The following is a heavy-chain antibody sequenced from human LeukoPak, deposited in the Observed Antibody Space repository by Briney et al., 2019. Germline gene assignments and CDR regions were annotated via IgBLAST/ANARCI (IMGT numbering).Heavy chain of an antibody. J-gene: IGHJ4*02. CDR2: INHSGST. V-gene: IGHV4-34*01. CDR1: GGSFSGYY. Sequence: SETLSLTCAVYGGSFSGYYWSRIRQPPGKGLEWIGEINHSGSTNYNPSLKSRVTISVDTSANHVSLQLTSVTAADTAVYYCAREGGPYRPLDYSGQGTLVTVSS. CDR3: AREGGPYRPLDY.